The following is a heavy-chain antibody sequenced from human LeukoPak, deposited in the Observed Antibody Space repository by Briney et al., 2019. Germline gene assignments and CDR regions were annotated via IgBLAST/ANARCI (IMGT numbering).Heavy chain of an antibody. V-gene: IGHV1-18*01. Sequence: ASVKVSCKASGYNFATYGISWVRQAPGQGLEWMGWFAPYNNNGNSAQKFQGRLTMTTDTSTSTASMELRSLRSDDTAVCYCTRDPRHKYGNFDNWGQGTLVTVSS. CDR2: FAPYNNNG. J-gene: IGHJ4*02. CDR1: GYNFATYG. CDR3: TRDPRHKYGNFDN. D-gene: IGHD6-6*01.